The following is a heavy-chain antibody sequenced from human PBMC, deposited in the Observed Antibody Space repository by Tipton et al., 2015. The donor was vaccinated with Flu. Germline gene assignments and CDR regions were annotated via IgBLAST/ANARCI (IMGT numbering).Heavy chain of an antibody. Sequence: TLSLTCTVSGGSISSYYCNWIRQPPGKGLEWIGYIYYSGSTNYNPSLKSRVTISIDTSKNQFSLKLTSVTAADTAVYYCASKVANWGVWEPLDYWGHGTLVTVSS. J-gene: IGHJ4*01. D-gene: IGHD7-27*01. V-gene: IGHV4-59*12. CDR2: IYYSGST. CDR1: GGSISSYY. CDR3: ASKVANWGVWEPLDY.